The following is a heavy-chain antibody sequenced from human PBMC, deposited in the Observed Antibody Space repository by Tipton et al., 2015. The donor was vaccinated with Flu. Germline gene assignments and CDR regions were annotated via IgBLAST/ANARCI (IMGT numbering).Heavy chain of an antibody. V-gene: IGHV3-53*01. J-gene: IGHJ3*02. CDR2: ICSGGST. CDR1: GFTVSNNY. D-gene: IGHD3-22*01. Sequence: SLRLSCAASGFTVSNNYMIWVRQAPGKGLEWVSVICSGGSTYYADSVKGRFTISRDNSKNTLYLQMNSLRAEDTAVYYCATTYYLGYYLDAFDIWGQGTMVTVSS. CDR3: ATTYYLGYYLDAFDI.